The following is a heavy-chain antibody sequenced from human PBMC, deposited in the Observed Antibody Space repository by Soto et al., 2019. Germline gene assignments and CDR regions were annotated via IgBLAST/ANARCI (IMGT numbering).Heavy chain of an antibody. Sequence: EVQLVESGGGLVQPGGSLRLSCAASGFTFSSYEMNWVRQAPGKGLEWVSYISSSGSTIYYADSVKGRFTISRDNANNSLYLQMNSLRAEDTAVYYCARDRTVVTPFDYWGKGTLVTVSS. CDR3: ARDRTVVTPFDY. CDR1: GFTFSSYE. J-gene: IGHJ4*02. CDR2: ISSSGSTI. V-gene: IGHV3-48*03. D-gene: IGHD2-15*01.